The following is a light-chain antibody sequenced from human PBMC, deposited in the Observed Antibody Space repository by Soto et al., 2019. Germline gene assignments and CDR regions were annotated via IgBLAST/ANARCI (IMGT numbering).Light chain of an antibody. CDR3: QQYNNWPYT. J-gene: IGKJ2*01. Sequence: EVVMTQSPATLSVSPGEGVTLSCRASQSVTSNLGWYQQKPGQAPRLLIKGASTRATGIPARFSGSGSGTEFTLTISSLQSEDIAVYYCQQYNNWPYTFGQGTKLEIK. CDR2: GAS. CDR1: QSVTSN. V-gene: IGKV3-15*01.